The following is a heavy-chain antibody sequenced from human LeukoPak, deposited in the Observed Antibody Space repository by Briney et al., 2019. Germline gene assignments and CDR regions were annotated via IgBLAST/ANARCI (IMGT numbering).Heavy chain of an antibody. J-gene: IGHJ4*02. CDR2: IYHSGST. D-gene: IGHD3-10*01. V-gene: IGHV4-38-2*02. CDR1: GYSISSGYY. CDR3: ARILWVRGIDY. Sequence: PSETLSLTCTVSGYSISSGYYWGWIRQPPGKGLEWIGSIYHSGSTYYNPSLKSRVTISVDTSKNQFSLKLSSVTAADTAVYYCARILWVRGIDYWGQGTLVTVSS.